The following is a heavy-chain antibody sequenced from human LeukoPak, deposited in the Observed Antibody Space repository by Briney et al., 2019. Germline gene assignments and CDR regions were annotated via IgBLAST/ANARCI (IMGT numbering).Heavy chain of an antibody. CDR1: GFMFSSYA. CDR2: ISGSGGST. Sequence: GGSLRLSCAASGFMFSSYAMSWVRQAPGKGLEWVSAISGSGGSTYYADSVKGRFTISRDNAKNSLYLQMNSLRAEDTAVYYCARDPPSFQYWGQGTLVTVSA. V-gene: IGHV3-23*01. CDR3: ARDPPSFQY. J-gene: IGHJ1*01.